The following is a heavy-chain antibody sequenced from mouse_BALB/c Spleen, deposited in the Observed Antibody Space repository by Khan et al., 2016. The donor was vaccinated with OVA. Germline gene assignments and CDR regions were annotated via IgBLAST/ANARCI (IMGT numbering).Heavy chain of an antibody. CDR2: ISTGGHYT. Sequence: EVELVESGGDLVKPGGSLKLSCAASGFTFSTYGMSWVRQTPDMRLEWVATISTGGHYTYYPHSVKGRFTISRDNANNTLYLQMSSLKSEDTAIYYCTRLAYYYNSEGFAYWGQGTLVTVSA. CDR3: TRLAYYYNSEGFAY. D-gene: IGHD1-1*01. V-gene: IGHV5-6*01. J-gene: IGHJ3*01. CDR1: GFTFSTYG.